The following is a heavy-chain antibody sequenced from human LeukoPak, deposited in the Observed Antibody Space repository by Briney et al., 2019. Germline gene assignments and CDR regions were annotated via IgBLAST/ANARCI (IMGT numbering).Heavy chain of an antibody. CDR1: GFTFSTYW. CDR2: IKEDGSEK. Sequence: PGGSLRLPCAASGFTFSTYWMSWVRQAPGKGLEWVANIKEDGSEKYYVDSVKGRFTISRDNAKNSLYLQMNSLRAEDTAVYYCARGGGYYFDYLGQGTLVTVSS. J-gene: IGHJ4*02. V-gene: IGHV3-7*01. D-gene: IGHD5-24*01. CDR3: ARGGGYYFDY.